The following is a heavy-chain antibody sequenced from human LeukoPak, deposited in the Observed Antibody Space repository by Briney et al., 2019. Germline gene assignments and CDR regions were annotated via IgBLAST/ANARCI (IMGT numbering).Heavy chain of an antibody. V-gene: IGHV3-23*01. D-gene: IGHD2-2*01. CDR2: ITGSGDTT. J-gene: IGHJ4*02. CDR3: ANRRCTGTSCYLDY. Sequence: PGGSLRLSCAASGFTFSSYAMSWVRQAPGKGLEWVSAITGSGDTTYYADSVKGRFAISRDNSKNTVYLQMNSLRAEDTAVYYCANRRCTGTSCYLDYWGQGTLVTVSS. CDR1: GFTFSSYA.